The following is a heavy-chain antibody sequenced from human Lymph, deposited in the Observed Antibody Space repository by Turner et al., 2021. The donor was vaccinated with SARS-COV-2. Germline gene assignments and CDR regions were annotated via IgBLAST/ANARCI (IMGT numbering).Heavy chain of an antibody. CDR1: GGSMNSNY. CDR2: IYYRGST. D-gene: IGHD6-19*01. Sequence: QLQLQESGPSLGKPLETLSLTCTVSGGSMNSNYWSWFRQPPGKRLEWIGYIYYRGSTNYSPSLESRDTISVDTYRNQFTLNLTAVTAADTAIDYCAREAVNNWVDPWGQGTLVTVSS. J-gene: IGHJ5*02. V-gene: IGHV4-59*01. CDR3: AREAVNNWVDP.